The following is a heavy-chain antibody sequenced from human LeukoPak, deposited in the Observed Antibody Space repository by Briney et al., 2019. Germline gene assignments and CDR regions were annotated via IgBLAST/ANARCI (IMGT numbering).Heavy chain of an antibody. Sequence: ASVKVSCKASGYTFTSYDINWVRQATGQGLEWMGWMNPNSGNTGYAQKFPGRVNMTRNTSISTAYMELSSLRSEDTAVYYRAVFDSSGYYWADYWDQGTLVTVSS. CDR3: AVFDSSGYYWADY. CDR1: GYTFTSYD. CDR2: MNPNSGNT. V-gene: IGHV1-8*01. J-gene: IGHJ4*02. D-gene: IGHD3-22*01.